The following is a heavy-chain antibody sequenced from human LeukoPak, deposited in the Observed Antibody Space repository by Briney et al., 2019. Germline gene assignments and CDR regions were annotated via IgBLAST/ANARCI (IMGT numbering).Heavy chain of an antibody. CDR1: GGSFSGYY. D-gene: IGHD6-13*01. CDR3: ARVWAYSSDY. CDR2: INHSGST. J-gene: IGHJ4*02. Sequence: SETLSLTCAVYGGSFSGYYWSWIRQPPGKWLEWIGEINHSGSTNYNPSLKSRVTISVDTSKNQFSLKLSSVTAADTAVCYCARVWAYSSDYWGQGTLVTVSS. V-gene: IGHV4-34*01.